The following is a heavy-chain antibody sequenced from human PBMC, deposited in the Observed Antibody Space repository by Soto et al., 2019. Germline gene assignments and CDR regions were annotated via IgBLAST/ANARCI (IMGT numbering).Heavy chain of an antibody. CDR3: ARRGERWLPEDY. D-gene: IGHD6-19*01. CDR1: GFTFHIYP. V-gene: IGHV3-23*01. Sequence: EVQLLESGGGLVQPGGSLRLSCAASGFTFHIYPMTWVRQTPGKGLEWVSTISRGADDTQYADSVKGRFTLTRDDSKKTLYLQLNGLRAEDTDVYYCARRGERWLPEDYWGQGTLVTVSS. CDR2: ISRGADDT. J-gene: IGHJ4*02.